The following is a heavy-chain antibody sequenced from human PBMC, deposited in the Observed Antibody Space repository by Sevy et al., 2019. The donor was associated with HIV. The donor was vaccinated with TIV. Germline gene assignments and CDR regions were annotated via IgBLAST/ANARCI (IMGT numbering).Heavy chain of an antibody. D-gene: IGHD3-22*01. CDR2: IWYDGSHK. CDR3: AMNYYDSSGSSFFFDY. V-gene: IGHV3-33*01. CDR1: GFTFSSYG. J-gene: IGHJ4*02. Sequence: GGSLRLSCAASGFTFSSYGMRWVRQAPGKGLEWVAVIWYDGSHKYYAHSVKGRFTISRDNSKNTLYLQMNSLRAEDTAVYYCAMNYYDSSGSSFFFDYWGQGTLVTVSS.